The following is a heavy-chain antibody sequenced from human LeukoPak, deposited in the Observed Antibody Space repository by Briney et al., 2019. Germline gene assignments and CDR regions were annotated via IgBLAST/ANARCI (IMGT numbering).Heavy chain of an antibody. CDR2: ISGSGGST. Sequence: GGSLRLSCAASGFAFTHAWMTWVRQAPGKGLEWVSAISGSGGSTYYADSVKGRFTISRDNSKNTLYLQMNSLRAEDTAVYYCAKPYGSGSYYYTDYWGQGTLVTVSS. J-gene: IGHJ4*02. CDR1: GFAFTHAW. V-gene: IGHV3-23*01. CDR3: AKPYGSGSYYYTDY. D-gene: IGHD3-10*01.